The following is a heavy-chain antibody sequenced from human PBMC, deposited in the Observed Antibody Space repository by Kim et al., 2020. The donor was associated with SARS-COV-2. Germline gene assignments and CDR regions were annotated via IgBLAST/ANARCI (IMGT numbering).Heavy chain of an antibody. Sequence: ADSVKGRFAISRGTSQTTLYLQMNSLRAEDTAVDYCASVGRDYGDYYFDYWGQGTLVTVSS. V-gene: IGHV3-53*01. CDR3: ASVGRDYGDYYFDY. J-gene: IGHJ4*02. D-gene: IGHD4-17*01.